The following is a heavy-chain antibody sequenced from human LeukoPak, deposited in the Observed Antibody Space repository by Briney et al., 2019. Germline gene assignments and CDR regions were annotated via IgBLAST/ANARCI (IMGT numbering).Heavy chain of an antibody. J-gene: IGHJ4*02. Sequence: PSETLSLTCAVSGGSISSSNWWSWVRQPPGKGLEWIGEIYHSGSTYYNPSLKSRVTISVDTSKNQFSLKLSSVTAADTAVYYCARQSYSSGWYSSYWGQGTLVTVSS. CDR1: GGSISSSNW. V-gene: IGHV4-4*02. CDR2: IYHSGST. D-gene: IGHD6-19*01. CDR3: ARQSYSSGWYSSY.